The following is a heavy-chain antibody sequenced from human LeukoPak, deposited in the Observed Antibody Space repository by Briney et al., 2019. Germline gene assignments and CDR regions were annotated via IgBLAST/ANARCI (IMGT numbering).Heavy chain of an antibody. D-gene: IGHD2-2*01. CDR1: GGSISSSRYY. Sequence: SETLSLTCTVSGGSISSSRYYWGWIRQPPGKGLEWIGSIYYSGRTYYNPSLKSRVTISVDTSKNQFSLKLSFVTAADTAVYYCARDAGDNGPASKGFDCWGQGTLVSVSS. CDR3: ARDAGDNGPASKGFDC. CDR2: IYYSGRT. V-gene: IGHV4-39*07. J-gene: IGHJ4*02.